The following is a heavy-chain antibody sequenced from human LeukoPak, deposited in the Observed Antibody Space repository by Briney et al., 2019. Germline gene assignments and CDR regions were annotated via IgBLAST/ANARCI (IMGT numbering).Heavy chain of an antibody. D-gene: IGHD3-22*01. CDR3: ASTYDSSGYYYRNDAFDI. CDR1: GYTFTGYY. V-gene: IGHV1-2*02. J-gene: IGHJ3*02. CDR2: IKPNSGAT. Sequence: ASVKVSCKASGYTFTGYYMRWIRQAPGQGLEWMGWIKPNSGATNFAQKFHGRVTMTRDTSISTAYMELSTLRSDDTAVYYCASTYDSSGYYYRNDAFDIWGQGTMVTVSS.